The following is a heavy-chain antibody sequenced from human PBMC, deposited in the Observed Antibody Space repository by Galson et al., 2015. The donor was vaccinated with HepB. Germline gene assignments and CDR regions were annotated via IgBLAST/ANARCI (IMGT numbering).Heavy chain of an antibody. Sequence: SLRLSCAASGFTFRPYSLNWVRQAPGKELEWVSSISPSSAYIYYADSVKGRFTISRDDAENSLFLQMNSLRAEDTGVYYCTRERKVGATTGDYWGQGTLVTVSS. D-gene: IGHD1-26*01. J-gene: IGHJ4*02. CDR2: ISPSSAYI. CDR3: TRERKVGATTGDY. CDR1: GFTFRPYS. V-gene: IGHV3-21*01.